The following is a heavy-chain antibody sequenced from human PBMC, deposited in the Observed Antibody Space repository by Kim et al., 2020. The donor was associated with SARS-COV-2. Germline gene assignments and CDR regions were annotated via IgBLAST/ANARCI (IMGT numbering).Heavy chain of an antibody. CDR2: ISYDGSNK. V-gene: IGHV3-30*04. J-gene: IGHJ4*02. D-gene: IGHD4-17*01. Sequence: GGSLRLSCAASGFTFSSYAMHWVRQAPGKGLEWVAVISYDGSNKYYADSVKGRFTISRDNSKNTLYLQMNSLRAEDTAVYYCAHPEEYGEPYYFDYWGQGTLVTVSS. CDR3: AHPEEYGEPYYFDY. CDR1: GFTFSSYA.